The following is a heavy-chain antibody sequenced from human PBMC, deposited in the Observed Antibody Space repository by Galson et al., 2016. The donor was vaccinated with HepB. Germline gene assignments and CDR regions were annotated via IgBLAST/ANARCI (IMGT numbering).Heavy chain of an antibody. J-gene: IGHJ3*02. Sequence: SVKVSCKASGYTFTNYDINWVRQATGQGLEWMGWMNPNSGNTDYAQKFQGRVTMTRNTSISTAYMELRSLRSDDTAVYYCARPHSSSRFYAFDIWGLGTMVTVSS. CDR1: GYTFTNYD. CDR2: MNPNSGNT. V-gene: IGHV1-8*01. CDR3: ARPHSSSRFYAFDI. D-gene: IGHD2-2*01.